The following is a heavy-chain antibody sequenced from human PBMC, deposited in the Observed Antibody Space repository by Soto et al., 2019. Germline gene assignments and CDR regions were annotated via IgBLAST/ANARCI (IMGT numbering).Heavy chain of an antibody. CDR2: ISAYNGNT. D-gene: IGHD2-21*02. CDR3: ARGGTAIDY. CDR1: GYAFTSFV. V-gene: IGHV1-18*01. J-gene: IGHJ4*02. Sequence: GASVKVSCTASGYAFTSFVISWVRHAPGQGLEWMGWISAYNGNTNYAQNFQGRVTMTTDTSTSTAYMELRSLRSDDTAVYYCARGGTAIDYWGQGTLVTVYS.